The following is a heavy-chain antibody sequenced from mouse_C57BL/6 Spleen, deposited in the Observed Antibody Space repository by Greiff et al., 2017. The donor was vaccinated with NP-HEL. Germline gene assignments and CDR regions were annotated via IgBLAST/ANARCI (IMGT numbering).Heavy chain of an antibody. CDR3: AREGPVVAFYWYFDV. V-gene: IGHV1-26*01. J-gene: IGHJ1*03. CDR2: INPNTGGP. Sequence: EVQLQQSGPELVQPGASVKISCKASGSTFTDYYLNWVQQSHGQSLEWIGDINPNTGGPSYNQKFKGKATLTVDKSSSTAYMELRSLTSEDSAVYYCAREGPVVAFYWYFDVWGTGTTVTVSS. D-gene: IGHD1-1*01. CDR1: GSTFTDYY.